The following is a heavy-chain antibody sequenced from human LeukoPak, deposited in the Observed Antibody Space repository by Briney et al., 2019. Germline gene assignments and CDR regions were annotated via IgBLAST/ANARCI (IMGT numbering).Heavy chain of an antibody. CDR1: GFTFSTYA. CDR3: AELGITMIGGV. V-gene: IGHV3-30*04. CDR2: ISYDGSSK. J-gene: IGHJ6*04. D-gene: IGHD3-10*02. Sequence: GRSLRLSCAASGFTFSTYAMHWVRQAPGKGLEWVAVISYDGSSKYYADSVKGRFTISRDNSKNTLYLQMNSLRAEDTAVYYCAELGITMIGGVWGKGTTVTISS.